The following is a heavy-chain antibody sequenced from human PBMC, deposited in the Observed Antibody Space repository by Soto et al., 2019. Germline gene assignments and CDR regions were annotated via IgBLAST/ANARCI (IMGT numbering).Heavy chain of an antibody. Sequence: PGGSLRLSCAAFGFTFSSYAMSWVRQAPGKGLEWVSAISGSGGSTYYADSVKGRFTISRDNSKNTLYLQMNSLRAEDTAVYYCPKDIAVWPATETFDYWGQGTLVTVSS. J-gene: IGHJ4*02. CDR1: GFTFSSYA. CDR3: PKDIAVWPATETFDY. D-gene: IGHD4-17*01. V-gene: IGHV3-23*01. CDR2: ISGSGGST.